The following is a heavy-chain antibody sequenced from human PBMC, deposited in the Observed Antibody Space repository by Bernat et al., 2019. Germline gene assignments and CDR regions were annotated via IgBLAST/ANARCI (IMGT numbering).Heavy chain of an antibody. J-gene: IGHJ4*02. CDR1: GFTFSSYA. V-gene: IGHV3-30-3*01. CDR3: ARDGARYSSSWYDY. D-gene: IGHD6-13*01. Sequence: VQLVESGGGVVQPGRSLRLSCAASGFTFSSYAMHWVRQAPGKGLEWVAVISYDGSNKYYADSVKGRFTISRDNSKNTLYLQMNSLRAEDTAVYYCARDGARYSSSWYDYWGQGTLVTVSS. CDR2: ISYDGSNK.